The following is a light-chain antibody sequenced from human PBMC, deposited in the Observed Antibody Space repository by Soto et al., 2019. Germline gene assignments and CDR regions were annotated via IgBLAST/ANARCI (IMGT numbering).Light chain of an antibody. CDR3: QQTYNSPLT. CDR2: GAS. J-gene: IGKJ5*01. Sequence: DIQMTQSPSSLSASVGDRVTITCRASQNIRIYLNWFQQKPGKAPNLLIYGASSLQSGVPSRFSGSRSGTDFTLTINSLQPEDFAVYYCQQTYNSPLTFGQGTRLEIK. V-gene: IGKV1-39*01. CDR1: QNIRIY.